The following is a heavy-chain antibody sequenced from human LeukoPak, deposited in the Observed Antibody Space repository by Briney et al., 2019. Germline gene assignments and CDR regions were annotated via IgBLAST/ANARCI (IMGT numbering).Heavy chain of an antibody. CDR2: ISGSGGST. J-gene: IGHJ4*02. Sequence: PGGTLRLSCAASGFTFSSYGMSWVRQAPGKGLEWVSAISGSGGSTYYADSVKGRFTISRDNSKNTLYLQMNSLRAEDTAVYYCAGGSYLLYYFDYWGQGTLVTVSS. V-gene: IGHV3-23*01. CDR3: AGGSYLLYYFDY. D-gene: IGHD1-26*01. CDR1: GFTFSSYG.